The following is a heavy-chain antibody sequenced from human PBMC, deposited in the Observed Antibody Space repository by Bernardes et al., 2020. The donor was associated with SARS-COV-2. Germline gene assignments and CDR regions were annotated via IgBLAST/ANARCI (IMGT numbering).Heavy chain of an antibody. CDR3: ARGGGYYYDSSGYYHFDY. CDR1: GGSISSYY. J-gene: IGHJ4*02. V-gene: IGHV4-59*01. D-gene: IGHD3-22*01. CDR2: IYYSGST. Sequence: SETLSLTCTVSGGSISSYYWSWIRQPPGKGLEWIGYIYYSGSTNYNPSLKSRVTISVDTSKNQFSLKLSSVTAADTAEYYCARGGGYYYDSSGYYHFDYWGQGTLVTVSS.